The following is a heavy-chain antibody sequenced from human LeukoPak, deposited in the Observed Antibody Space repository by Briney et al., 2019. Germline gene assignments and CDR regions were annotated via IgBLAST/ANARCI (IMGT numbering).Heavy chain of an antibody. CDR3: ARVGPWSSGWQWGFQH. D-gene: IGHD6-19*01. CDR1: GYTFTSYY. J-gene: IGHJ1*01. CDR2: INPSGGST. Sequence: ASVKVSCKASGYTFTSYYMHWVRQAPGQGLEWMGLINPSGGSTSYAQKFQGRVTMTRDTSTSTVYMELSSLRSEDTAVYYCARVGPWSSGWQWGFQHWGQGTLVTVSS. V-gene: IGHV1-46*01.